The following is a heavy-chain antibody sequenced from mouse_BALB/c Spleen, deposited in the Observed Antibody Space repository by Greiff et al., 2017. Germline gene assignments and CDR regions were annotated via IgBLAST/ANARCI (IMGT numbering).Heavy chain of an antibody. V-gene: IGHV2-9*02. CDR1: GFSLTSYG. Sequence: VHLVESGPGLVAPSQSLSITCTVSGFSLTSYGVHWVRQPPGKGLEWLGVIWAGGSTNYNSALMSRLSISKDNSKSQVFLKMNSLQTDDTAMYYCARDEALLRFYAMDYWGQGTSVTVSS. CDR2: IWAGGST. D-gene: IGHD1-2*01. J-gene: IGHJ4*01. CDR3: ARDEALLRFYAMDY.